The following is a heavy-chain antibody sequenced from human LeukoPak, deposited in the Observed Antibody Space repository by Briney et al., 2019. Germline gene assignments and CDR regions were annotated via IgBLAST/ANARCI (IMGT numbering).Heavy chain of an antibody. D-gene: IGHD2-15*01. Sequence: GGSLRLSCAASGFTFSTYSMNWVRQAPGKGLEWVSYIASSTIYYADSVKGRFTISRDNAKNSLYLQTNSLRAQDTAVYYCARDRLGYCSGGSCFGDYWGQGTLVTVSS. J-gene: IGHJ4*02. V-gene: IGHV3-48*01. CDR1: GFTFSTYS. CDR2: IASSTI. CDR3: ARDRLGYCSGGSCFGDY.